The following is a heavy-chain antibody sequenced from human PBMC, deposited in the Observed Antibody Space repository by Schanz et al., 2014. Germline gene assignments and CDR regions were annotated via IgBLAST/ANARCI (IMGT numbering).Heavy chain of an antibody. J-gene: IGHJ3*01. CDR1: GLTFTSAW. CDR2: IKGKSYGETA. D-gene: IGHD2-15*01. Sequence: EVQLVESGGGLVKPGGSLRLSCATSGLTFTSAWMSWVRQAPGKGLEWVGGIKGKSYGETAGYAAPMQGRFTISRDDSKNTMLLHVNSLETDDTAVYYCTTVSGHFAFDFWGQGTMVTVSS. CDR3: TTVSGHFAFDF. V-gene: IGHV3-15*01.